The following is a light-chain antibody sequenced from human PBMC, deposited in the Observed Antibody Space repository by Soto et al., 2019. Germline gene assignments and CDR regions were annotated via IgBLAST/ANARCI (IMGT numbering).Light chain of an antibody. V-gene: IGKV3-20*01. J-gene: IGKJ1*01. CDR1: RTVDGNY. CDR3: QQYSASPRT. CDR2: SAS. Sequence: PGERATLSCRASRTVDGNYLAWYHQKPGQPPRLLIHSASTRAPGIPDRFSASGAGTDFTLTISRLEPEDSAVYYRQQYSASPRTFGPGTKVEIK.